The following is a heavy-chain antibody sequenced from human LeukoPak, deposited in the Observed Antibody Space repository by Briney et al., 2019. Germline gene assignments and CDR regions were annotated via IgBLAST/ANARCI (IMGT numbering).Heavy chain of an antibody. V-gene: IGHV1-3*01. CDR3: ARDQEAFDY. Sequence: VKVSCKASGYIFTSYAIHWVRQAPGQRLEWMGWINAGNGNTKYSQKFQGRVTVTRDTSTSTVHMELSGLRSEDTAVYYCARDQEAFDYWGQGTLVTVSS. J-gene: IGHJ4*02. CDR1: GYIFTSYA. CDR2: INAGNGNT.